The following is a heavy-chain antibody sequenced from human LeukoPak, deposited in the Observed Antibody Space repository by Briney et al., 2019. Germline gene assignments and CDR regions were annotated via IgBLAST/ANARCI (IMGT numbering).Heavy chain of an antibody. V-gene: IGHV3-21*01. CDR1: GFTFSSYS. J-gene: IGHJ3*02. CDR2: ISSSSSSI. Sequence: GGSLRLPCAASGFTFSSYSMNWVRQAPGKGLEWVASISSSSSSIYYADSVKGRFTISRDNAKNSLYLQMNSLRAEDTAVYYCARILYGVGAFDIWGQGTMVTVSS. CDR3: ARILYGVGAFDI. D-gene: IGHD2-8*01.